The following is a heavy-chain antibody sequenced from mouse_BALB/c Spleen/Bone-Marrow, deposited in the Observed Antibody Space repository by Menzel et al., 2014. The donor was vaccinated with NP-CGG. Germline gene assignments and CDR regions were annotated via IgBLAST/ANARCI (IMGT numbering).Heavy chain of an antibody. J-gene: IGHJ3*01. V-gene: IGHV14-3*02. Sequence: EVQLQESGAELVKPGASVKLSCTASGFNIKDTYMHWAKQRPEQGLEWIGRIDPANGNTKYDPKFQGKATITADTSSNTAHLQLSSLTSEDTAVYYCARYDYRYSWFAYWGQGTLVTVSA. CDR2: IDPANGNT. D-gene: IGHD2-14*01. CDR3: ARYDYRYSWFAY. CDR1: GFNIKDTY.